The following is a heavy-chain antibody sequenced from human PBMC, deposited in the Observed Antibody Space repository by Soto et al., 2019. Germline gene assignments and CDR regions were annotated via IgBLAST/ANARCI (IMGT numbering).Heavy chain of an antibody. CDR1: GFTFTNAW. Sequence: GGSLRLSCAASGFTFTNAWMSWVRQVPGKGLEWVGRIKSKTDGGTTDYAAPVKGRFTISRDDSKHTLYLQMNSLKTEDTAVYYCITFVVMITFGGVIVPAWGQGTLVTVSS. V-gene: IGHV3-15*01. J-gene: IGHJ4*02. CDR2: IKSKTDGGTT. CDR3: ITFVVMITFGGVIVPA. D-gene: IGHD3-16*02.